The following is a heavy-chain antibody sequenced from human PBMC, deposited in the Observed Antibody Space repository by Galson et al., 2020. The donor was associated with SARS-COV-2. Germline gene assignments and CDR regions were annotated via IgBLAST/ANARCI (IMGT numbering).Heavy chain of an antibody. Sequence: GESLKISCAVSGFTLRSYWMHWVRQAPGKGLVWVSRINSDGTSTSYADSVKGRCTISRDNAKNTLYLQMNSRRAEDTAVYYCARESGNYRDFDYWGQGTLVTVSS. CDR1: GFTLRSYW. CDR3: ARESGNYRDFDY. J-gene: IGHJ4*02. D-gene: IGHD1-26*01. CDR2: INSDGTST. V-gene: IGHV3-74*01.